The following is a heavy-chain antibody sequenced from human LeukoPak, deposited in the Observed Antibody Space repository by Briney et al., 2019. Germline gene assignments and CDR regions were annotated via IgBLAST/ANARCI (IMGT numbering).Heavy chain of an antibody. CDR3: AKGGDYALDY. Sequence: GGSLRLSCAASGFSDSSSGIQRVRQAPGKGLDWLAFIQYDGRNKYYADSVKGRFTMSRDNSKNTLTMFLQMNSLRVEDTAVYYCAKGGDYALDYWGQGTLVTVSS. CDR1: GFSDSSSG. J-gene: IGHJ4*02. CDR2: IQYDGRNK. D-gene: IGHD4-17*01. V-gene: IGHV3-30*02.